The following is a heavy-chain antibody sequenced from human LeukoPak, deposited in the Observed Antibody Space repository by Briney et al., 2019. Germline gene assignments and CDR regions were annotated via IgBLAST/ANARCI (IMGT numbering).Heavy chain of an antibody. J-gene: IGHJ5*02. D-gene: IGHD3-10*01. Sequence: PGGSLRLSCAASGFTFSSYAMTWVRQAPGKGLEWVSDISGSGGGTYYADSVKGRFTISRDNSKNTLYLQMNSLRAEDTAVYYCAKEDLYGSVKWFDPWGQGTLVTVPS. CDR3: AKEDLYGSVKWFDP. V-gene: IGHV3-23*01. CDR2: ISGSGGGT. CDR1: GFTFSSYA.